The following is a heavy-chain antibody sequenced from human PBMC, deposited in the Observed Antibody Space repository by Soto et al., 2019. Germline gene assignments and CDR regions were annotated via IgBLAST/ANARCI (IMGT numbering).Heavy chain of an antibody. J-gene: IGHJ4*02. V-gene: IGHV3-21*01. CDR3: ARVLGAGDSDY. D-gene: IGHD4-17*01. CDR2: ISSSSSYI. Sequence: GGSLRLSCAASGFTFSSYSMNWVRQAPGKGLEWVSSISSSSSYIYYADSVKGRFTISRDNAKNSLYLQMNSLRAEDTAVYYCARVLGAGDSDYWGQGTLVTVSS. CDR1: GFTFSSYS.